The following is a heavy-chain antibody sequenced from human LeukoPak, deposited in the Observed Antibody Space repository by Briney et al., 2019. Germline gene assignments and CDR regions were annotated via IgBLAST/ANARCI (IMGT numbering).Heavy chain of an antibody. Sequence: GRSLRLPCAASGFTFSIYAMTWVRQASAKGLEYVSSIIYSGSNTYYADSAKRRFTISRDNPKHTLYLQMNTLRSEHTPVYLCGKGVLRSGGDYWGQGTLVTVSS. CDR3: GKGVLRSGGDY. D-gene: IGHD3-10*01. V-gene: IGHV3-23*01. J-gene: IGHJ4*02. CDR2: IIYSGSNT. CDR1: GFTFSIYA.